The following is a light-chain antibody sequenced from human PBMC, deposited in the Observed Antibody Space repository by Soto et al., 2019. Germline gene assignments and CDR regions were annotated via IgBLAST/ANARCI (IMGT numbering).Light chain of an antibody. V-gene: IGKV1-5*03. CDR2: KAS. CDR1: QSISSW. CDR3: QQYNSYWT. Sequence: DIQMTQSPSTLSASVGDRVTITCRASQSISSWLAWYQQKQGKAPNLLIYKASSLESGVPSRFSGSGSETEFTLTIRSLQPDDFATYYCQQYNSYWTFGQGTKVEIK. J-gene: IGKJ1*01.